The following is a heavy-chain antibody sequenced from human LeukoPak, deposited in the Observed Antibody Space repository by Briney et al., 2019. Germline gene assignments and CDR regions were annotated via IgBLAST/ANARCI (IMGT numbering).Heavy chain of an antibody. Sequence: PGGSLRLSCAASGFTFSSDGMHWGRQAPGKGLEWVAVISYDGSNKYYADSVKGRFTISRDNSKNTLYLQMNSLRAEDTAVYYCAKDLMAFRWLQLNGLGYWGQGTLVTVSS. D-gene: IGHD5-24*01. V-gene: IGHV3-30*18. CDR2: ISYDGSNK. J-gene: IGHJ4*02. CDR3: AKDLMAFRWLQLNGLGY. CDR1: GFTFSSDG.